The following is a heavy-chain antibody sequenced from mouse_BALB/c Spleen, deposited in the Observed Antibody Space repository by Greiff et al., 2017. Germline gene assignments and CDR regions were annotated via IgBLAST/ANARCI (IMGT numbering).Heavy chain of an antibody. D-gene: IGHD2-1*01. CDR1: GFAFSSYD. CDR2: ISSGGGST. CDR3: ARGDGNYEAMDY. V-gene: IGHV5-12-1*01. J-gene: IGHJ4*01. Sequence: EVKLMESGGGLVKPGGSLKLSCAASGFAFSSYDMSWVRQTPEKRLEWVAYISSGGGSTYYPDTVKGRFTISRDNAKNTLYLQMSSLKSEDTAMYYCARGDGNYEAMDYWGQGTSVTVSS.